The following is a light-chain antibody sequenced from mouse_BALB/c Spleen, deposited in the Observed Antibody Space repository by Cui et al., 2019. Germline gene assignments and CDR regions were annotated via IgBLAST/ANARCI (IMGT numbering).Light chain of an antibody. J-gene: IGKJ5*01. CDR2: STS. Sequence: QIVQNQSPAVLSASPGEKVTMSCRASSSVSYMHWFQQKPGTSPKRWIYSTSNLASGVPARLSGSGSGTSYSLTISRMEGEDAATYYCQQMSSYPLTFGAGTKLEMK. CDR3: QQMSSYPLT. V-gene: IGKV4-57*01. CDR1: SSVSY.